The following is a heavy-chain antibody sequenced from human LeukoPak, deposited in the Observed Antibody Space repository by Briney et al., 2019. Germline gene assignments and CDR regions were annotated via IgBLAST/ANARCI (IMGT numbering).Heavy chain of an antibody. D-gene: IGHD2-2*01. Sequence: SETLSLTCTVSGASISSHYWSWIRQPPGKGLEYIAYIPYSGDTNYNPSLKSRVTISIDTSKNRLSLRLSSVTAADTAVYYCARLTDDVVVPSITYHYFDSWGQGNRVTVSS. J-gene: IGHJ4*02. CDR2: IPYSGDT. CDR1: GASISSHY. CDR3: ARLTDDVVVPSITYHYFDS. V-gene: IGHV4-59*08.